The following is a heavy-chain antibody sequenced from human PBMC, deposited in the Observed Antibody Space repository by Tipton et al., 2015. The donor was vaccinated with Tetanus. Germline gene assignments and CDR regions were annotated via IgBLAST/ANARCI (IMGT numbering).Heavy chain of an antibody. CDR3: AGGYTAMVMGGGFDY. Sequence: VQLVQSGAEVKKPGASVKVSCKASGYTFTSYGISWVRQAPGQGLEWMGWISAYNGNTNYAQKLQGRVTMTTGPSTSTAYMGLRGLRSDDPAVYFCAGGYTAMVMGGGFDYRGQGTLVTVSS. D-gene: IGHD5-18*01. CDR2: ISAYNGNT. J-gene: IGHJ4*02. V-gene: IGHV1-18*01. CDR1: GYTFTSYG.